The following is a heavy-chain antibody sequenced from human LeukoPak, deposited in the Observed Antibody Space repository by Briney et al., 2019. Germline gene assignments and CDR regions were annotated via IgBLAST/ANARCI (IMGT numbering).Heavy chain of an antibody. D-gene: IGHD3-16*01. V-gene: IGHV4-39*07. CDR2: IYYSGST. CDR1: GGSISSSSYY. CDR3: ASHPGGSRDAFDI. Sequence: SETLSLTCTVSGGSISSSSYYWGWIRQPPGKGLEWIGSIYYSGSTYYNPSLKSRVTISIDTSKKHFSLKLSSVTAADTAVYYCASHPGGSRDAFDIWGQGTRVTVSS. J-gene: IGHJ3*02.